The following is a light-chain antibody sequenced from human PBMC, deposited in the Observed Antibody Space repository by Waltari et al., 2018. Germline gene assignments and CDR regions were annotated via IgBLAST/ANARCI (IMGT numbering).Light chain of an antibody. CDR3: SSYTSSNTVV. J-gene: IGLJ2*01. CDR2: DVS. V-gene: IGLV2-14*03. CDR1: SSDCGGYQY. Sequence: HSALTQPASVSGSPGQSITIPCSGSSSDCGGYQYVSWYLQYPGQAPKLIIYDVSQRPSEISDRFSGSKSGSTASLTISGLQAEDEADYYCSSYTSSNTVVFGGGTKVTVL.